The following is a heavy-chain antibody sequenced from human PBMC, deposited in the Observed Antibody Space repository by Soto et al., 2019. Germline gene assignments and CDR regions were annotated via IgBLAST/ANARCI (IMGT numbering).Heavy chain of an antibody. CDR2: IHSDGSST. CDR3: ARGDRGAFYL. CDR1: GFTFSYYW. Sequence: EVQLVESGGGLVRPGGSLRLSCAASGFTFSYYWMHWVRQAPGKGLVWVSRIHSDGSSTTYADFVKGRFIISRDNARNTVDLQMNSVRVEDTAVYYCARGDRGAFYLWVQRTVVTVSS. V-gene: IGHV3-74*01. D-gene: IGHD1-26*01. J-gene: IGHJ3*01.